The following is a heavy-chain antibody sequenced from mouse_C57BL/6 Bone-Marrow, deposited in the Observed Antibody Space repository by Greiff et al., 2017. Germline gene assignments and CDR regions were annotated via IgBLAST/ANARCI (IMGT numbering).Heavy chain of an antibody. CDR1: GFNIKDDY. D-gene: IGHD1-1*01. V-gene: IGHV14-4*01. Sequence: VQLQQSGAELVRPGASVKLSCTASGFNIKDDYMHWVKQRPEQGLEWIGWIDPENGDTEYASKFQGKATITADTSSNTAYLQLSSLTSEDTAVYCCTYYYGSPSFDYWGQGTTLTVSS. CDR3: TYYYGSPSFDY. CDR2: IDPENGDT. J-gene: IGHJ2*01.